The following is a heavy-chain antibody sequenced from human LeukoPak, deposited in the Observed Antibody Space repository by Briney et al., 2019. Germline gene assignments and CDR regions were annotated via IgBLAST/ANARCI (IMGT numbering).Heavy chain of an antibody. J-gene: IGHJ4*02. Sequence: AGGSLRLSCAASGFNFSTYGMHWVRQAPGKGLEWVAVIWYDGRSKYYADSVKGRFTISRDNSKNTLHMEMNSLRAEDTAVYYCARDQIGSWWGQGTLVIVSS. CDR1: GFNFSTYG. V-gene: IGHV3-33*01. CDR3: ARDQIGSW. D-gene: IGHD6-13*01. CDR2: IWYDGRSK.